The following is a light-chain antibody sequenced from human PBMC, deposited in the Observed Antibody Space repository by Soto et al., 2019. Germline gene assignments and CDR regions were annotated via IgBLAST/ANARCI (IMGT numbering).Light chain of an antibody. J-gene: IGLJ2*01. CDR2: DVS. Sequence: QSALTPPASVSGSPGPSITISCTVTSSDVGGYNYVSWYQQHPGKAPKLMIYDVSNRPSGVSNRFSGSKSGNTASLTISGLQAEDEADYYCSSYTSSSTLVFGGGTKLTVL. CDR1: SSDVGGYNY. V-gene: IGLV2-14*01. CDR3: SSYTSSSTLV.